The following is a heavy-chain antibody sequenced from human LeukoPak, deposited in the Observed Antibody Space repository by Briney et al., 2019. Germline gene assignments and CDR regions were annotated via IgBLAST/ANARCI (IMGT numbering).Heavy chain of an antibody. CDR2: INPNSGGT. CDR1: GYTFTGYY. D-gene: IGHD3-22*01. V-gene: IGHV1-2*06. CDR3: ARVKNYYDSSGYLYYFDT. J-gene: IGHJ4*02. Sequence: ASVKVSCKASGYTFTGYYMHWVRQAPGQGLEWMGRINPNSGGTNYAQKFQGRVTMTRDTSISTAYMELSSLRSDDTAVYYCARVKNYYDSSGYLYYFDTWGQGTLVTVSS.